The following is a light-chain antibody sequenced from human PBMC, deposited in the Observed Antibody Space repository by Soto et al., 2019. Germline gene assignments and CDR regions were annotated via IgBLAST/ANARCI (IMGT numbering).Light chain of an antibody. CDR2: GAS. CDR3: QQYGSAPVT. Sequence: EIVLTQSPGTLSLSPGERATLSCRASQSVSSSYLAWYQQKPGQAPRLLIYGASSRATGIPDRFSGSGSGTDFTLIISRPEPEDFSVYYCQQYGSAPVTFAQGTKLEIK. V-gene: IGKV3-20*01. CDR1: QSVSSSY. J-gene: IGKJ2*01.